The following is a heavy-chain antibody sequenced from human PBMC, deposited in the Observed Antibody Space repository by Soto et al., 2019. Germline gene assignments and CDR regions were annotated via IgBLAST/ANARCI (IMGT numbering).Heavy chain of an antibody. CDR3: AGDSGYSNYAFDF. D-gene: IGHD4-4*01. V-gene: IGHV1-69*08. Sequence: QVQLVQSGAEVKKPGSSVKVSCKASGGSVSSYTLSWVRQAPGQGLEWMGRIIPILGRANYAQKFQGRVTITADKSTSTAYMELISLRSEDTAVYFCAGDSGYSNYAFDFWGQGTLVTVPS. CDR2: IIPILGRA. CDR1: GGSVSSYT. J-gene: IGHJ4*02.